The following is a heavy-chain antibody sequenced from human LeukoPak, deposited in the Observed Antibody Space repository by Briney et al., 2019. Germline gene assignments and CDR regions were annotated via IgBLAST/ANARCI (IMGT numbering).Heavy chain of an antibody. V-gene: IGHV3-23*01. Sequence: GRSLRLSCAASGFAFSSHAMSCVRQAPGEGLEWVSAVSGSGDITYYADSVKGRFTISRDNSKNTLYLHMSSLRAEDTAVYYCACTAYYYYYLDVWGKGTTVTVSS. J-gene: IGHJ6*03. CDR3: ACTAYYYYYLDV. CDR2: VSGSGDIT. CDR1: GFAFSSHA. D-gene: IGHD5-18*01.